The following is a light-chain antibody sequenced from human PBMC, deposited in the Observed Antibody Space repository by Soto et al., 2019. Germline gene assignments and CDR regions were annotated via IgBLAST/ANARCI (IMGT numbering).Light chain of an antibody. V-gene: IGKV3-20*01. CDR1: QSVSSSY. CDR3: QLYGSSIT. Sequence: EIVLTQSPGTLSLSPGERATLSCRASQSVSSSYLAWYQQKPGQAPRLLIYDTSSRATGIPDRFSGSGSGTDFTLTISRLEPEDFAVYYCQLYGSSITFGQGTRLEI. CDR2: DTS. J-gene: IGKJ5*01.